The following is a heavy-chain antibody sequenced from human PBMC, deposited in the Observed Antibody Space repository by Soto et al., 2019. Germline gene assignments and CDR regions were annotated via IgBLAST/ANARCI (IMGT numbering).Heavy chain of an antibody. Sequence: PLETLCLTCGVYGGSFSGYDWSWIRQPPGKGLEWIGEINHSGSTNYNPSLKSRVTISVDTSKNQFSLKLSSVTAADTAVYYCAVRRGYCSSTSCSPGGIPRENWFDPWGQGTLVTVSS. CDR1: GGSFSGYD. V-gene: IGHV4-34*01. CDR2: INHSGST. CDR3: AVRRGYCSSTSCSPGGIPRENWFDP. D-gene: IGHD2-2*01. J-gene: IGHJ5*02.